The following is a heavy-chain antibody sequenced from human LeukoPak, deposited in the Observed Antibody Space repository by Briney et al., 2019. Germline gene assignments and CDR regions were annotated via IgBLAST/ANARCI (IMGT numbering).Heavy chain of an antibody. J-gene: IGHJ4*02. Sequence: GGSLRLSCVASGFRFSGYAIHWVRQAPGKGLEWVSGISWNSGSIGYADSVKGRFTISRDNAKNSLYLQMNSLRAEDMALYYCAKATGSSGYTLDYWGQGTLVTVSS. D-gene: IGHD3-22*01. CDR2: ISWNSGSI. CDR3: AKATGSSGYTLDY. V-gene: IGHV3-9*03. CDR1: GFRFSGYA.